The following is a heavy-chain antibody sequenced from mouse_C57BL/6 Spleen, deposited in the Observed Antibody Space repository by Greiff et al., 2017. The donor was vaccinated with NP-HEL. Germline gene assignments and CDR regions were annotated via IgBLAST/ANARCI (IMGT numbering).Heavy chain of an antibody. Sequence: VQLQQSGAELVRPGASVKLSCTASGFNIKDYYMHWVKQRPEQGLEWIGRIDPEDGDTEYAPKFQGKATLTADTSSNTAYLQLSGLTSEDTAVYYCTTSNYYGSRFAYWGQGTLVTVSA. D-gene: IGHD1-1*01. CDR1: GFNIKDYY. J-gene: IGHJ3*01. CDR3: TTSNYYGSRFAY. CDR2: IDPEDGDT. V-gene: IGHV14-1*01.